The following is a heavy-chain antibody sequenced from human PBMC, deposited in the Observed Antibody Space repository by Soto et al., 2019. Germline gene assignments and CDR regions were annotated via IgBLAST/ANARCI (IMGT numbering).Heavy chain of an antibody. Sequence: ASVKVSCKTSGYTFTGYYMHWVRQAPGQGLEWMGWINPNSGGTNYAQKFQGRVTMTRDTSISTAYMELSRLRSDDTAVYYCARGSVVVGAPNDAFDIWGQGTMVTV. J-gene: IGHJ3*02. CDR1: GYTFTGYY. CDR3: ARGSVVVGAPNDAFDI. V-gene: IGHV1-2*02. CDR2: INPNSGGT. D-gene: IGHD1-26*01.